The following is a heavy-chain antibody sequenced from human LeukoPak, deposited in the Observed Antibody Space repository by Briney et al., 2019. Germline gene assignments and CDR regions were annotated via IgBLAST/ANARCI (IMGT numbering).Heavy chain of an antibody. J-gene: IGHJ4*02. Sequence: ASVKVSCRASGFTFTDHYMHWVRQAPGQGLEWMGWINGKRGDTNYAQNFQDRVTMTRDTSTSTVYMELSRLTVDDTAVYYCARDHDWGVDYWGQGTLVTVSS. CDR2: INGKRGDT. CDR1: GFTFTDHY. V-gene: IGHV1-2*02. D-gene: IGHD7-27*01. CDR3: ARDHDWGVDY.